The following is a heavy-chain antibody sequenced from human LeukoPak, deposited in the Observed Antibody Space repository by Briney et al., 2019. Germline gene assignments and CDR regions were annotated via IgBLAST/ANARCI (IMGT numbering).Heavy chain of an antibody. CDR1: GFTFSSYS. D-gene: IGHD3-3*01. Sequence: TGGSLRLSCAASGFTFSSYSMNWVRQAPGKGLEWVSSISSSSSYIYYADSVKGRFTISRDNAKNSLYLQMNSLRAEDTAVYYCARVEPTYYDFWSGYLYYYYGMDVWGQGTTVTVSS. CDR3: ARVEPTYYDFWSGYLYYYYGMDV. V-gene: IGHV3-21*01. CDR2: ISSSSSYI. J-gene: IGHJ6*02.